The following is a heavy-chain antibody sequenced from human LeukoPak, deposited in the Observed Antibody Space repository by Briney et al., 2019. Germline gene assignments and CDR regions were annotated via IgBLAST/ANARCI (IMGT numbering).Heavy chain of an antibody. D-gene: IGHD1-14*01. CDR2: IYHSGST. CDR3: ARSGRVYDAFDI. Sequence: SQTLSLTCAVSGGSISSGGYSWSWIRQPPGKGLEWIGYIYHSGSTYYNPSLKSRVTISVDRSKNQFSLKLSSATAADTAVYYCARSGRVYDAFDIWGQGTMVTVSS. CDR1: GGSISSGGYS. J-gene: IGHJ3*02. V-gene: IGHV4-30-2*01.